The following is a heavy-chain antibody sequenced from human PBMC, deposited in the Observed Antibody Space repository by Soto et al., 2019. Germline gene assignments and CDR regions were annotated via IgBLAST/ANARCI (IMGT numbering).Heavy chain of an antibody. J-gene: IGHJ6*02. CDR1: GYTFTSYD. Sequence: ASVKVSCKASGYTFTSYDINWVRQATGQGLEWMGWMNPNSGNTGYAQKFQGRVTMTRNTSISTAYMELSSLRSEDTAVYYCARGRYSYGYGYYYYGMDVWGQRTTVTVSS. V-gene: IGHV1-8*01. CDR2: MNPNSGNT. CDR3: ARGRYSYGYGYYYYGMDV. D-gene: IGHD5-18*01.